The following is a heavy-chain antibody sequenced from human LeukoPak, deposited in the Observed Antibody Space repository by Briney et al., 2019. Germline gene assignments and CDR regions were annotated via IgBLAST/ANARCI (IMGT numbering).Heavy chain of an antibody. CDR1: GGSISSYY. V-gene: IGHV4-59*08. CDR3: ARFGGGRLPYYFDY. Sequence: PSETLSLTCTVSGGSISSYYWSWIRQPPGKGLEWIGYIYYSGSTHYNPSLNSRVTISVDTSKNQFSLKLSSVTAADTAVYYCARFGGGRLPYYFDYWGQGTLVTVSS. D-gene: IGHD3-16*01. CDR2: IYYSGST. J-gene: IGHJ4*02.